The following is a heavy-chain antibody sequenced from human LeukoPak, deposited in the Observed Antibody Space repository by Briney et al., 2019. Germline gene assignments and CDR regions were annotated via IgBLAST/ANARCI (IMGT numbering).Heavy chain of an antibody. V-gene: IGHV3-30-3*01. CDR2: ISYDGSNK. CDR3: ARDISIYSYGLLAAFDI. D-gene: IGHD5-18*01. J-gene: IGHJ3*02. CDR1: GFTFSSYA. Sequence: GGSLRLSCAASGFTFSSYAMHWVRQAPGKGLEWVAVISYDGSNKYYADYVKGRFTISRDNSKNTLYLQMNSLRAEDTAVYYCARDISIYSYGLLAAFDIWGQGTMVTVSS.